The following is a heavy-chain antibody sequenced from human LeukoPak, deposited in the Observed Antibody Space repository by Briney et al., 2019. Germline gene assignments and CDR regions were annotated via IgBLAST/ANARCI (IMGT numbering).Heavy chain of an antibody. CDR3: ARTSYYYDSGGYYSFGLDV. D-gene: IGHD3-22*01. Sequence: GGSLRLSCAASGFTFSSYGMHWVRQAPGKGLEWVAVIWYDASNKYYADSVKGRFTISRDNSKNTLYLQMNSLRAQDTAVYYCARTSYYYDSGGYYSFGLDVWGQGTTVTVSS. V-gene: IGHV3-33*01. CDR1: GFTFSSYG. J-gene: IGHJ6*02. CDR2: IWYDASNK.